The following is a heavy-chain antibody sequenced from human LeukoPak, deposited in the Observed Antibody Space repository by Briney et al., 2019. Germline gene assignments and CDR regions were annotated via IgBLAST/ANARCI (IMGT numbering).Heavy chain of an antibody. V-gene: IGHV5-51*01. CDR1: GYSFTNYW. Sequence: GESLKISCKGSGYSFTNYWIGWVRQMPGKGLEWMGIIYPGDSNTRYSPSFQGQVTISADKSITTAYLQWSSLKASDTAIYYCARQQFMQSLQNPTPFHVWGPGTVVTVSS. J-gene: IGHJ3*01. CDR2: IYPGDSNT. D-gene: IGHD3-16*01. CDR3: ARQQFMQSLQNPTPFHV.